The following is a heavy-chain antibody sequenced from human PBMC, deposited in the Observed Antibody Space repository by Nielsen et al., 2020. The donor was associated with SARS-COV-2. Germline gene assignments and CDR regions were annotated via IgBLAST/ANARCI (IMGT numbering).Heavy chain of an antibody. J-gene: IGHJ5*02. V-gene: IGHV4-39*01. Sequence: SETLSLTCTVSGGSISSSSYYWGWIRQPPGKGLEWIGSIYYSGSTYYNPSLKSRVTISVDTSKNQFSLKLSSVTAADTAVYYCARHQGVVEITMVRGVFLGFDPWGQGTLVTVSS. CDR3: ARHQGVVEITMVRGVFLGFDP. CDR2: IYYSGST. D-gene: IGHD3-10*01. CDR1: GGSISSSSYY.